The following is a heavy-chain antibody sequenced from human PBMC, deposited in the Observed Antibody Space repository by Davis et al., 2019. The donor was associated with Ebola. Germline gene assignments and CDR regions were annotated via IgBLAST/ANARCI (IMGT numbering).Heavy chain of an antibody. CDR3: ARFGTDTAIIDY. J-gene: IGHJ4*02. V-gene: IGHV1-18*01. Sequence: ASVKVSCKASGYTFTSYGISWVRQAPGQGLEWMGWINPNSGGTNYAQKFQGWVTITRDTSASTAYMELSSLRSEDTAVYYCARFGTDTAIIDYWGQGTLVTVSS. CDR2: INPNSGGT. CDR1: GYTFTSYG. D-gene: IGHD5-18*01.